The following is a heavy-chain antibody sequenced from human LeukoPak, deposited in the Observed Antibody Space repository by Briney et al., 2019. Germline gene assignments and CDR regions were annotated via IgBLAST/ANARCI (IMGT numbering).Heavy chain of an antibody. V-gene: IGHV3-74*01. D-gene: IGHD5-24*01. CDR1: GFSFNKYW. Sequence: PGGSLRLSCEASGFSFNKYWMHWVRQVPGKGPVWVSCINPDGSTTNYADSVKGRFGISRDNAKSIMYLQMNSLSVEDTAVYYCARGGDGSNSLINYWGQGTLVTVSS. J-gene: IGHJ4*02. CDR3: ARGGDGSNSLINY. CDR2: INPDGSTT.